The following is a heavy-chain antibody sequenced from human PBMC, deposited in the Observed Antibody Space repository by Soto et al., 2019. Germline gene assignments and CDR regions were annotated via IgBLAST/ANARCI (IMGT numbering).Heavy chain of an antibody. D-gene: IGHD3-10*01. CDR3: AREGIYYGSGKSYGMDV. CDR2: IYYSGST. V-gene: IGHV4-31*03. CDR1: GGSISSGGYY. J-gene: IGHJ6*02. Sequence: SDTLSLPCTVSGGSISSGGYYWSWIRQHPGTGLEWIGYIYYSGSTYYNPSLKSRVTISVDTSKNQFSLKLSSVTAADTAVYYCAREGIYYGSGKSYGMDVWGQGTTVTVSS.